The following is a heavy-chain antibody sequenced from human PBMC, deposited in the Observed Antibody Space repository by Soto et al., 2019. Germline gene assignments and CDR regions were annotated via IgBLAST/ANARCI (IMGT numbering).Heavy chain of an antibody. CDR2: IWYDGSNK. J-gene: IGHJ1*01. V-gene: IGHV3-33*01. D-gene: IGHD1-26*01. CDR3: ARDHYMGAGMSYEWMYDFQH. CDR1: GFTFSSYG. Sequence: QVQLVESGGGVVQPGRSLRLSCAASGFTFSSYGMHWVRQAPGKGLEWVAVIWYDGSNKYYADSVKGRFTISRDNSKNTSCLQRNSLSAEDTAVYYWARDHYMGAGMSYEWMYDFQHWGQGTLVTVS.